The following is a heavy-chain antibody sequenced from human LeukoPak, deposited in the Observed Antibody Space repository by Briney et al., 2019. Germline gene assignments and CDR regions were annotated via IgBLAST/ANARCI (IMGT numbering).Heavy chain of an antibody. Sequence: GGSLRLSCAASGFTFSSYSMNWVRQAPGKGLEWVSSISSSSSYIYYADSVKGRFTISRDNSKNTLYLQMNSLRAEDTAVYYCARDSYYYDSSGGEYFQHWGQGTLVTVSS. D-gene: IGHD3-22*01. CDR2: ISSSSSYI. J-gene: IGHJ1*01. V-gene: IGHV3-21*01. CDR3: ARDSYYYDSSGGEYFQH. CDR1: GFTFSSYS.